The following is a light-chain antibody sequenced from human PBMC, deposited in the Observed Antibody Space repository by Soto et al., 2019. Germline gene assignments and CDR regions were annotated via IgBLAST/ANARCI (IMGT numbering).Light chain of an antibody. CDR1: QSVTGSY. CDR2: GAS. V-gene: IGKV3-20*01. Sequence: DILWPHSPVTLSLSPGEGATLSCRGSQSVTGSYLAWYPQTPGRTYRLLIYGASYRATGIPDRFSVIESGTELTLNLDSLQPEDCAVYYGQQYGVSPRTFGQGTKV. J-gene: IGKJ1*01. CDR3: QQYGVSPRT.